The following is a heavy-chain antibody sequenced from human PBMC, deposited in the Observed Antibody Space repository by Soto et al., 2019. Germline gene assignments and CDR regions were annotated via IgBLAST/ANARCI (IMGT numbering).Heavy chain of an antibody. CDR3: AREGAYSSSSLMSWFDP. J-gene: IGHJ5*02. Sequence: SETLSLTCTVSGGSVSSGSYYWSWIRQPPGKGLEWIGYIYYSGSTNYNPSLKSRVTISVDTSKNQFSLKLSSVTAADTAVYYCAREGAYSSSSLMSWFDPWGQGTLVTVSS. V-gene: IGHV4-61*01. D-gene: IGHD6-6*01. CDR1: GGSVSSGSYY. CDR2: IYYSGST.